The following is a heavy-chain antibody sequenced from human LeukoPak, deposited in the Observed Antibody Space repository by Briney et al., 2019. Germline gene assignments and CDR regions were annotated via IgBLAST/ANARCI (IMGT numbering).Heavy chain of an antibody. J-gene: IGHJ4*02. V-gene: IGHV3-23*01. CDR2: ISGSGGST. CDR3: AKEEVYYDILTGYFLPLDY. D-gene: IGHD3-9*01. CDR1: GLTFSSYA. Sequence: PGGSLRLSCAASGLTFSSYAMSWVRQAPGKGLEWVSAISGSGGSTYYADSVKGRFTISRDNSKNTLYLQMNSLRAEDTAVYYCAKEEVYYDILTGYFLPLDYWGQGTLVTVSS.